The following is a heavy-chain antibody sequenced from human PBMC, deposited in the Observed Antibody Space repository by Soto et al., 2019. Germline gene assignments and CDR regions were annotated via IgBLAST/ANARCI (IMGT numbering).Heavy chain of an antibody. CDR2: IIPIFGTA. J-gene: IGHJ6*02. V-gene: IGHV1-69*06. Sequence: ASVKVSCKASGGTFSSYAISWVRQAPGQGLEWMGGIIPIFGTANYAQKFQGRVTITADKSTSTAYMELSSLRSEDTAVYYCARGQTEYYGMDVWGQGTTVTVSS. CDR3: ARGQTEYYGMDV. CDR1: GGTFSSYA.